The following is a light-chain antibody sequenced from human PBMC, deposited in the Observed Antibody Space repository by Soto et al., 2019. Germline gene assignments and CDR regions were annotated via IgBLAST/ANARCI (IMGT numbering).Light chain of an antibody. J-gene: IGKJ1*01. CDR3: QQYNNWPRWT. CDR2: GAS. CDR1: QSLRSY. V-gene: IGKV3-15*01. Sequence: EIVMTQSPATLSVSPWERATLSCRASQSLRSYLAWYQQKPGQAPRLLIYGASTRATGIPARFSGSGSGTEFTLTISSLQSEDFAVYYCQQYNNWPRWTFGQGTKVDIK.